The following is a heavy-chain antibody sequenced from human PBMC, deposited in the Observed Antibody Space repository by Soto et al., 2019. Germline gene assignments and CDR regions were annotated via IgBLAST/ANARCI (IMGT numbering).Heavy chain of an antibody. V-gene: IGHV4-39*01. J-gene: IGHJ5*02. CDR1: GGSISSSSYY. D-gene: IGHD2-2*02. Sequence: SETLSLTCTVSGGSISSSSYYWGWIRQPPGKGLEWIGSIYYSGSTYYNPSLKSRVTISVDTSKNQFSLKLSSVTAADTAVYYCARQSPKSFKYCSSTSCYTGWFDPWGQGTLVTVSS. CDR2: IYYSGST. CDR3: ARQSPKSFKYCSSTSCYTGWFDP.